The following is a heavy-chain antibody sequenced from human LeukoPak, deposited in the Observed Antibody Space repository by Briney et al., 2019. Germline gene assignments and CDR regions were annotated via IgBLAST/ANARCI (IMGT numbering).Heavy chain of an antibody. CDR1: GFTFSSYA. Sequence: PGGSLRLSCAASGFTFSSYAMHWVRQAPGKGLEWVAVISYDGSNKYYADSVKGRFTISRDNSKNTLYLQMNSLRAEDTAVYYCAKSRPPYYYDSSGYYFYYWGQGTLVTVSS. J-gene: IGHJ4*02. D-gene: IGHD3-22*01. V-gene: IGHV3-30-3*02. CDR3: AKSRPPYYYDSSGYYFYY. CDR2: ISYDGSNK.